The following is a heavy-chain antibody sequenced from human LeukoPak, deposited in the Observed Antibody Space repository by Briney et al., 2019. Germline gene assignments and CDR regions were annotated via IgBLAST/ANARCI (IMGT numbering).Heavy chain of an antibody. V-gene: IGHV3-20*04. CDR1: GFTFDDSG. CDR3: AKGKPRGDYYGSGIYFYFDY. J-gene: IGHJ4*02. Sequence: GSRRLSCAASGFTFDDSGMSWVRQAPGKGLEWVSGINWDGSSTGYADSVKGRFIISRDNAKNSLYLQMNSLKAEDTALYFCAKGKPRGDYYGSGIYFYFDYWGQGALVTVSS. D-gene: IGHD3-10*01. CDR2: INWDGSST.